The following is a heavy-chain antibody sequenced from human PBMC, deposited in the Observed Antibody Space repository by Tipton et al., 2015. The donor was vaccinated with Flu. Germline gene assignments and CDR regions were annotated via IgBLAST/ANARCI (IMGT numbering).Heavy chain of an antibody. CDR1: GFSFSDYG. V-gene: IGHV3-30*03. CDR3: ARDRWGSLDF. D-gene: IGHD3-16*01. CDR2: MSYEGSKK. J-gene: IGHJ4*02. Sequence: SLRLSCAASGFSFSDYGMHWVRQAPGKGLEWVAVMSYEGSKKFYGDPVKGRFIISRDYSKNTLYLQMDSLRREDTAVYYCARDRWGSLDFWGQGTLVTVSS.